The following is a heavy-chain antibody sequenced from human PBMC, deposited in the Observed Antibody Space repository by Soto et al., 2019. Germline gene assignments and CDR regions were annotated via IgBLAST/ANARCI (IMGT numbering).Heavy chain of an antibody. V-gene: IGHV3-48*03. CDR2: ISSSGSTI. D-gene: IGHD3-9*01. J-gene: IGHJ6*02. CDR3: ARARGVTIFSYGMDV. Sequence: PGGSLRLSCAASGFTFSSYEMNWARQAPGKGLEWVSYISSSGSTIYYADSVKGRFTISRDNAKNSLYLQMNSLRAEDTAVYYCARARGVTIFSYGMDVWGQGTTVTVSS. CDR1: GFTFSSYE.